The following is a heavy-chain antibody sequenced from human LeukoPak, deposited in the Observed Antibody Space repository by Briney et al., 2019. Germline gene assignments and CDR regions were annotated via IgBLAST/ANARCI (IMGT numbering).Heavy chain of an antibody. CDR2: IYYSGSA. V-gene: IGHV4-31*03. J-gene: IGHJ4*02. CDR3: ARVNYGSATKEDY. CDR1: GGSISSGGYY. D-gene: IGHD3-10*01. Sequence: PSETLSLTCTVSGGSISSGGYYWSWIRQHPGKGLEWIGYIYYSGSAYYNPSLKSRVTISVDASENQFSLKLSSVTAADTAVYYCARVNYGSATKEDYWGQGTLVTVSS.